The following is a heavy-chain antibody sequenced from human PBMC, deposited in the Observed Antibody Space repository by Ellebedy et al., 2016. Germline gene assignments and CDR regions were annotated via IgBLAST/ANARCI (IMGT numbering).Heavy chain of an antibody. CDR3: VSGYDSGH. J-gene: IGHJ4*02. D-gene: IGHD5-12*01. CDR2: MSQDGSEK. CDR1: GFSFSNYA. Sequence: GESLKISXAASGFSFSNYAMTWVRQSPGKGLEWVASMSQDGSEKKYVDSVKGRFTISRDNAKNSLYLQMNSLRAEDTAVYYCVSGYDSGHWGQGTLVTVSS. V-gene: IGHV3-7*01.